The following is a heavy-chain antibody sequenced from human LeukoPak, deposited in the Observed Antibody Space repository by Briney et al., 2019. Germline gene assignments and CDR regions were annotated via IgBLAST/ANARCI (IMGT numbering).Heavy chain of an antibody. Sequence: PGGSLKLSCAASGFTFSDYIMNWVRQAPGKGLEWVGFIRSKAYGGTTEYAASVKGRFTISRDDSKSIAYLQMNSLKTEDTAVYYCTRAAMILQRYYFDYWGQGTLVTVSS. CDR2: IRSKAYGGTT. V-gene: IGHV3-49*04. CDR3: TRAAMILQRYYFDY. J-gene: IGHJ4*02. D-gene: IGHD5-18*01. CDR1: GFTFSDYI.